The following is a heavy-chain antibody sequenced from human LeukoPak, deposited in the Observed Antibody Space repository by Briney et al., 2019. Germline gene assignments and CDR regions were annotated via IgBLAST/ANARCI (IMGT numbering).Heavy chain of an antibody. Sequence: SETLSLTCTVSGGSISSSSYYWGWTRQPPGKGLEWIGSIYYSGSTYYNPSLKSRVTVSVDTSKSQFSLKLSSMTAADTAVYYCASQFIAAADQLFDYWGQGTLVTVSS. CDR3: ASQFIAAADQLFDY. CDR1: GGSISSSSYY. J-gene: IGHJ4*02. D-gene: IGHD6-13*01. V-gene: IGHV4-39*01. CDR2: IYYSGST.